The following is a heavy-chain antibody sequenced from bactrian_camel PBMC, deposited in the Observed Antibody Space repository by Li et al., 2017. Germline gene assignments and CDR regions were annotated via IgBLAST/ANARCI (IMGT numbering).Heavy chain of an antibody. J-gene: IGHJ2*01. CDR3: VAARYCKTASDLDRYLEV. D-gene: IGHD1*01. V-gene: IGHV3S1*01. CDR1: GYTFYL. Sequence: HVQLVESGGGSVQAGGSLSLSCAASGYTFYLMAWFHQAPGKEREGVAAIYLGSGTTHYADSVKGRFAISRDDAEGAVYLQMNNLEPEDSAMYYCVAARYCKTASDLDRYLEVSGQGTQVTVS. CDR2: IYLGSGTT.